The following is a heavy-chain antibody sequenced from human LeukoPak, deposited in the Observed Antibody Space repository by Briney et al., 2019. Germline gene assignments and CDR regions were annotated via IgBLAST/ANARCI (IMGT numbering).Heavy chain of an antibody. CDR3: AREVPGGSSWFDY. D-gene: IGHD2-2*01. V-gene: IGHV3-7*01. CDR1: GFTFSSYA. J-gene: IGHJ4*02. Sequence: GGSLRLSCAASGFTFSSYAMSWVRQAPGKGLEWVANIKVDGSEKYHAASVKGRFTISRDNAKNSLYLQMNSLRAEDTAVYYCAREVPGGSSWFDYWGQGTLVTVSS. CDR2: IKVDGSEK.